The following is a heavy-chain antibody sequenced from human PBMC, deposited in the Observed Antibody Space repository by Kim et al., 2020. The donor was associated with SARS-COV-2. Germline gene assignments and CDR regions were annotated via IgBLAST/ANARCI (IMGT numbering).Heavy chain of an antibody. CDR2: IRTKANSYAT. J-gene: IGHJ4*02. Sequence: GGSLRLSCAASGFTFSDSAMHWVRQASGKGLEWVGRIRTKANSYATAYAASVNGRFTISRDDSKNTAYLQMNSLKTEDTAVYYCTGTVMVYANDYWGQGTLVTVSS. D-gene: IGHD2-8*01. CDR1: GFTFSDSA. CDR3: TGTVMVYANDY. V-gene: IGHV3-73*01.